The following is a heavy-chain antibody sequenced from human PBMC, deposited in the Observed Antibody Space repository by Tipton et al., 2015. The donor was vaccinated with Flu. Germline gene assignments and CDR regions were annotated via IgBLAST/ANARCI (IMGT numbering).Heavy chain of an antibody. J-gene: IGHJ4*02. CDR2: ISAYNGNT. CDR3: ARGLGSSTSCYYCPYYFDY. V-gene: IGHV1-18*04. CDR1: GYTFTSYG. Sequence: QLVQSGAEVKKPGASVKVSCKASGYTFTSYGISWVRQAPGQRLEWMGWISAYNGNTNYAQKLQGRVTMTRDTSTSTVYMELSSLRSEDTAVYYCARGLGSSTSCYYCPYYFDYWGQGTLVTVSS. D-gene: IGHD2-2*01.